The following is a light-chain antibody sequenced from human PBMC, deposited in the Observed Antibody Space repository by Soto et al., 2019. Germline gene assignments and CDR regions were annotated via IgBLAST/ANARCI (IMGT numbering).Light chain of an antibody. J-gene: IGLJ3*02. CDR3: CSYAGSYTWV. CDR1: SSDVGGYSY. V-gene: IGLV2-11*01. Sequence: QSALTQPRSVSGSPGQSVTISCTGTSSDVGGYSYISWYQQHPGKVPKLMVYDVTKRPSGVPDRFSGSKSGSTASLTISGLQAEDEADYYCCSYAGSYTWVFGGGTQLTVL. CDR2: DVT.